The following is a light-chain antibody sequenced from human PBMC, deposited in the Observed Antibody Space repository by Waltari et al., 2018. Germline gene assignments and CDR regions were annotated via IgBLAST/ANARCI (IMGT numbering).Light chain of an antibody. Sequence: QSALTQPASVSGSRGQSITISRTGSSRDIGSYNVVSWYQHHPGKAPKLLIYGVNNRPSGVSNRFSGSKSGNTASLTISGLQAEDEADYYCSSYAGSVVFGGGTKLTVL. CDR3: SSYAGSVV. J-gene: IGLJ3*02. CDR1: SRDIGSYNV. CDR2: GVN. V-gene: IGLV2-23*02.